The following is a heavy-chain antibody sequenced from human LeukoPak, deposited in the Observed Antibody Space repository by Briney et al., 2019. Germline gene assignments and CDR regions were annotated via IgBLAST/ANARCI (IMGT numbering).Heavy chain of an antibody. V-gene: IGHV3-23*01. CDR1: GYTLSSCC. CDR3: TKDAGPSFNWFDP. J-gene: IGHJ5*02. D-gene: IGHD1-14*01. Sequence: PGGALLLSCRASGYTLSSCCMAGFRQPPPKGRERVSSMSAGGENTHYADSVNGRFTISRDTSKDILSLELYSLRVEDTAVYYCTKDAGPSFNWFDPWGQGTRVTVSS. CDR2: MSAGGENT.